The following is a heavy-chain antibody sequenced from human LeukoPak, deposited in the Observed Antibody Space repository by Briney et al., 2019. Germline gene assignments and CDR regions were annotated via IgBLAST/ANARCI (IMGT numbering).Heavy chain of an antibody. J-gene: IGHJ4*02. Sequence: ASVKVSCKASGYTFTGYYMHWVRQAPGQGLEWMGWINPNSGGTNYAQKFQGRVTVTRDTPISTAYMELSRLRSDDTAVYYCARPFLEGYFDYWGQGTLVTVSS. D-gene: IGHD3-3*02. CDR1: GYTFTGYY. CDR3: ARPFLEGYFDY. V-gene: IGHV1-2*02. CDR2: INPNSGGT.